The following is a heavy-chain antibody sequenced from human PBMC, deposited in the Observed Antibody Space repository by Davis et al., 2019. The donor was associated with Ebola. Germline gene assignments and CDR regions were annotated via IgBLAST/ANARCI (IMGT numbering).Heavy chain of an antibody. CDR2: IYHSGST. V-gene: IGHV4-4*02. CDR3: ARELSKYYYGMDV. D-gene: IGHD4-11*01. CDR1: GGSISSSNW. J-gene: IGHJ6*02. Sequence: PSETLSLTCAVSGGSISSSNWWSWVRQPPGKGLEWIGEIYHSGSTNYNPSLKSRVTISVDTSKNQFSLKLSSVTAADTAVYYCARELSKYYYGMDVWGQGTTVTVSS.